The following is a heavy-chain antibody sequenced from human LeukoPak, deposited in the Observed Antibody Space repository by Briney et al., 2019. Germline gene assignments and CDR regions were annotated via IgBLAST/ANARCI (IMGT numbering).Heavy chain of an antibody. CDR2: IYYSGST. D-gene: IGHD2-15*01. CDR3: ATEPGYCSGGRCYGGWFDP. CDR1: GGSISSYY. V-gene: IGHV4-59*12. Sequence: TSETLSLTCTVSGGSISSYYWSWIRQPPGKRLEWIGHIYYSGSTNYNPSLKSRVTISVDTSKNQFSLKLNSVTAADTAVYYCATEPGYCSGGRCYGGWFDPWGQGTLVTVSS. J-gene: IGHJ5*02.